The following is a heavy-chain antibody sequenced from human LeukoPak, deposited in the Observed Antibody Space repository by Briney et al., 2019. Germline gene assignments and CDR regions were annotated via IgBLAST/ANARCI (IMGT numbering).Heavy chain of an antibody. Sequence: GGSLRLSCAASGCTFSSYAMHWVRQAPGKGLEYVSAISSNGGSTYYANSVKGRFTISRDNSKNTLYLQMGSLRAEDMAVYYCARGDYDFWSGYLDYWGQGTLVTISS. J-gene: IGHJ4*02. D-gene: IGHD3-3*01. V-gene: IGHV3-64*01. CDR1: GCTFSSYA. CDR3: ARGDYDFWSGYLDY. CDR2: ISSNGGST.